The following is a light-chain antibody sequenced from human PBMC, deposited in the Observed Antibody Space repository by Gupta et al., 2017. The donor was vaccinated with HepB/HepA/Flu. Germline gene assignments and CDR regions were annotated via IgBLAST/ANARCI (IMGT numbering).Light chain of an antibody. CDR2: EVT. CDR1: SSDIGGY. V-gene: IGLV2-11*01. Sequence: QSALTQPRSMSGSPGQSVTISCTGTSSDIGGYVSWFQQHPGKAPKLMIFEVTKRPSGVPDRFSDSKSGNTASLTISGLQAEDEADYYCCSYAAYTYVFGTGTEVSVL. CDR3: CSYAAYTYV. J-gene: IGLJ1*01.